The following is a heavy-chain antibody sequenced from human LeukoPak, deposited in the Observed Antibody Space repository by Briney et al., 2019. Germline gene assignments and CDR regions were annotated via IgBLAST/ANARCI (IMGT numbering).Heavy chain of an antibody. Sequence: SETLSLTCTVSGGSISGSPYYWGWIRQPPGKGLEWIGSIYYSGNAFYNPSLKSRVTILVDTSKNQFSLEVDSVTAADTAMYYCASQLDTTGDYAGFFDSWGQGALVTVSS. J-gene: IGHJ4*02. D-gene: IGHD3-9*01. CDR1: GGSISGSPYY. V-gene: IGHV4-39*01. CDR3: ASQLDTTGDYAGFFDS. CDR2: IYYSGNA.